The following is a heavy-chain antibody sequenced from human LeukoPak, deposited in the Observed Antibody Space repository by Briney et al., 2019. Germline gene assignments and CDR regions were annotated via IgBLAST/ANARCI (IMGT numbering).Heavy chain of an antibody. CDR3: ASTRAAAGTVEDY. Sequence: GGSLRLSCAASGFTVSSNYRSWVRQAPGKGLEWVSVIYSGGSTYYADSVKGRFTISRDNSKNTLYLQMNSLRAEDTAVYYCASTRAAAGTVEDYWGQGTLVTVSS. V-gene: IGHV3-66*01. CDR2: IYSGGST. D-gene: IGHD6-13*01. CDR1: GFTVSSNY. J-gene: IGHJ4*02.